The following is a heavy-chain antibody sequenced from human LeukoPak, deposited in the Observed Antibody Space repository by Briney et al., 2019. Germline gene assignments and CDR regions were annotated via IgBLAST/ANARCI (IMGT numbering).Heavy chain of an antibody. Sequence: GGSLRFSCAAPGFTFISYGMYWVRQAPGKGLEWVAVIWHDGSAQFYVDSVKGEFTISRDDSKSTLYLQMNYLRGEDTAVYYRAKDYRGGWSAYLDSWGQGTLVTVSS. CDR3: AKDYRGGWSAYLDS. J-gene: IGHJ4*02. CDR2: IWHDGSAQ. CDR1: GFTFISYG. V-gene: IGHV3-33*06. D-gene: IGHD6-19*01.